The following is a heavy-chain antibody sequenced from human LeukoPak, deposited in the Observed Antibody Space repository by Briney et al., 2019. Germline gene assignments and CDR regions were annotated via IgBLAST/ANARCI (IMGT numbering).Heavy chain of an antibody. CDR1: GGSISSYY. CDR2: IYYSGST. Sequence: PSETLSLTCTVSGGSISSYYWSWIRQPPGKGLEWIGYIYYSGSTNYNPSLKSRVTISVDTSKNQFSLKLSSVTAADTAVYCCARRVRFSNGMDVWGQGTTVTVSS. V-gene: IGHV4-59*08. J-gene: IGHJ6*02. CDR3: ARRVRFSNGMDV.